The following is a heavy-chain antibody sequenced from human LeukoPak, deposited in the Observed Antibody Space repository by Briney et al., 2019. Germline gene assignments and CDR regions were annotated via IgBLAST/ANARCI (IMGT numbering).Heavy chain of an antibody. CDR2: IYPGDSDT. J-gene: IGHJ4*02. CDR3: ARLQSGYNWNPFDY. Sequence: GASLKISCKGSGSSFTSYWIGWVRQLPGKGLEWMGIIYPGDSDTRYSPSFQGQVTISADKSISTAYLQWSSLKASDTAMYHCARLQSGYNWNPFDYWGQGTLVTVSS. D-gene: IGHD1-20*01. CDR1: GSSFTSYW. V-gene: IGHV5-51*01.